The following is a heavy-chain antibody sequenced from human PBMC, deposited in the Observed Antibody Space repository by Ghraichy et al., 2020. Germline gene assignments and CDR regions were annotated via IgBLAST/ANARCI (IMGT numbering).Heavy chain of an antibody. J-gene: IGHJ6*02. CDR2: IYHSGST. Sequence: SETLSLTCTVSGYSISSGYYWGWIRQPPGKGLEWIGSIYHSGSTSYNPSLKSRVTISVDTSKNQFSLKLSSVTAADTAVYYCARDSPAQYYYYYGMDVWGQGTTVTVSS. CDR3: ARDSPAQYYYYYGMDV. V-gene: IGHV4-38-2*02. CDR1: GYSISSGYY.